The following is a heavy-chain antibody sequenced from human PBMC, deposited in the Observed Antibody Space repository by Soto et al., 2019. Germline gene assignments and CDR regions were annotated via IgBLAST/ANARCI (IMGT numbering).Heavy chain of an antibody. D-gene: IGHD6-19*01. CDR1: GFTFSDYA. V-gene: IGHV3-30*18. Sequence: GGSLRLFCAASGFTFSDYAMHWVRQAPGKGLEWVAVVSHDGRNTHYADSVKGRFTISRDSSKNTVSLEMTSLRAEDTAVYYCEKGGRQWLVTSDFNYWGQGALVTVSS. CDR2: VSHDGRNT. J-gene: IGHJ4*02. CDR3: EKGGRQWLVTSDFNY.